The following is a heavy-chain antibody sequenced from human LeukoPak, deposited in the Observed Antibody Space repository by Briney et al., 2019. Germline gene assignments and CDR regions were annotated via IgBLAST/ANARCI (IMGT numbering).Heavy chain of an antibody. J-gene: IGHJ6*02. CDR2: INPSGGST. CDR1: GYSFISYY. D-gene: IGHD6-13*01. Sequence: ASVKVSCKASGYSFISYYMHWVRQAPGQGLEWMGIINPSGGSTGYAQKFRGRITMTRDTSTSTVYMELSSLRSEDTAVYYCAKDPAAAVAYYYGMDVWGQGTTVTVSS. V-gene: IGHV1-46*01. CDR3: AKDPAAAVAYYYGMDV.